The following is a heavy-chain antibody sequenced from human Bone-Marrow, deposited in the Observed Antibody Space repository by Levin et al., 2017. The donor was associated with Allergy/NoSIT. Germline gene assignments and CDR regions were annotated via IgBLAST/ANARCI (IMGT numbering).Heavy chain of an antibody. D-gene: IGHD3-22*01. CDR2: IRSKANSYAT. CDR1: GFTFSGSA. J-gene: IGHJ3*02. V-gene: IGHV3-73*01. Sequence: GGSLRLSCAASGFTFSGSAMHWVRQASGKGLEWVGRIRSKANSYATAYAASVKGRFTISRDDSKNTAYLQMNSLKTEDTAVYYCTRHHDITMIVVVKDDAFDIWGQGTMVTVSS. CDR3: TRHHDITMIVVVKDDAFDI.